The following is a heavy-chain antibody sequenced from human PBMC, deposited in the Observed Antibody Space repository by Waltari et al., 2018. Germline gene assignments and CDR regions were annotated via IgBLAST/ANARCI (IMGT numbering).Heavy chain of an antibody. V-gene: IGHV3-74*01. Sequence: EVQLVESGGGLVQPGGSLRLSCAASGFTFSSYWMHWVRQAPGKGLVWVSRINKDGSSTSYPDSGKGRFTISRDNAKNTLYLQMNSLRAEETAVYYCARGDDPNYYYYGMDVWGQGTTVTVSS. D-gene: IGHD2-21*02. CDR1: GFTFSSYW. J-gene: IGHJ6*02. CDR3: ARGDDPNYYYYGMDV. CDR2: INKDGSST.